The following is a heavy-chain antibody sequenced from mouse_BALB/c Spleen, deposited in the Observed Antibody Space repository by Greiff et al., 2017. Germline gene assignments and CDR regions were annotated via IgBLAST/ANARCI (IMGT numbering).Heavy chain of an antibody. D-gene: IGHD1-1*01. Sequence: VQLKESGPELVKPGASVKMSCKASGYTFTSYVMHWVKQKPGQGLEWIGYINPYNDGTKYNEKFKGKATLTVDKSSSTAFMHLNSLTSEDSAVYYCARSYYYGSSLYYYAMDYWGQGTSVTVSS. V-gene: IGHV1-14*01. J-gene: IGHJ4*01. CDR2: INPYNDGT. CDR3: ARSYYYGSSLYYYAMDY. CDR1: GYTFTSYV.